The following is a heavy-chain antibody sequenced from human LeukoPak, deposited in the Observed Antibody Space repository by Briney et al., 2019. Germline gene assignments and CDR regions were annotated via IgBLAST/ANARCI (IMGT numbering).Heavy chain of an antibody. J-gene: IGHJ4*02. D-gene: IGHD5/OR15-5a*01. CDR1: GGSFSGYY. CDR3: ARLHGRPSKAPLRRKDEYYFDY. Sequence: SETLSLTCAVYGGSFSGYYWSWIRQPPGKGLEWIGEINHSGSTNYNPSLKSRVTISVDTSKNQFSLKLTSVTAADTAVYYCARLHGRPSKAPLRRKDEYYFDYWGQGTLVTVSS. V-gene: IGHV4-34*01. CDR2: INHSGST.